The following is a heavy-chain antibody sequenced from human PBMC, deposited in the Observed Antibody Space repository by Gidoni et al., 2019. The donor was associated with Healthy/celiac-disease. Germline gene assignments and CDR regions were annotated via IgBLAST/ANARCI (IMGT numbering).Heavy chain of an antibody. V-gene: IGHV1-18*01. Sequence: QVQLLQSGAEVKKPGASVKVSCKASGYTFTRYCISWVRQAPGQGLEWMGWISAYNGNTNYAHKLQGRVTMTTDASTSTAYMELRSLRSDDTAVYYCARWVVQGPIVYWGQGTLVTVSS. J-gene: IGHJ4*02. CDR2: ISAYNGNT. CDR1: GYTFTRYC. D-gene: IGHD3-10*01. CDR3: ARWVVQGPIVY.